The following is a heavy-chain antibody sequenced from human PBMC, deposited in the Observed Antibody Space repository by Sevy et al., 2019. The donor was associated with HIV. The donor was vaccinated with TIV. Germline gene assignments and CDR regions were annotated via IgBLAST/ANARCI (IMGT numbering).Heavy chain of an antibody. J-gene: IGHJ4*02. D-gene: IGHD2-21*02. CDR2: ISDDGSKT. CDR1: GFTFIDYA. CDR3: ARGRVTSRYFDY. Sequence: GGSLRLSCADSGFTFIDYAMHWVRQAPGKGLEWVAVISDDGSKTYYANSVNGRFTISRDNSKNTLYLQMNSLRADDTAVYYCARGRVTSRYFDYWGQGTLVTVSS. V-gene: IGHV3-30*04.